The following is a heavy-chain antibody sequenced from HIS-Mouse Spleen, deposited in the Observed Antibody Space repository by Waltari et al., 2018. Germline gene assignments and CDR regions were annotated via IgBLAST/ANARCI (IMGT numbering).Heavy chain of an antibody. D-gene: IGHD1-1*01. CDR3: ARDLELDAFDI. Sequence: EVQLVESGGGLVQPGGSLRLSCAASGFTFSSYWMHWVRQDPGKGLVWVSRVNSDVSSTSDADSVKGRFTISRDNATNTLYLQMSSLRAEDTAVYYCARDLELDAFDIWGQGTMVTVSS. V-gene: IGHV3-74*01. CDR1: GFTFSSYW. J-gene: IGHJ3*02. CDR2: VNSDVSST.